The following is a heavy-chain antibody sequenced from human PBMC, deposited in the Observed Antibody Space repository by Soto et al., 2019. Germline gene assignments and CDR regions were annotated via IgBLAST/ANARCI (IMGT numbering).Heavy chain of an antibody. J-gene: IGHJ2*01. Sequence: QVQLQESGPGLVKPSQTLSLTCTVPGGSISSGDYYWSWIRQPPGKGLEWIGYIYYSGSTNYNPSLSSRVTISVDTSKNQFSPNLSSVSAADTAVYYCARIVESGYTIDFDLWGRGTLVTVSS. CDR3: ARIVESGYTIDFDL. D-gene: IGHD3-16*02. CDR2: IYYSGST. CDR1: GGSISSGDYY. V-gene: IGHV4-30-4*01.